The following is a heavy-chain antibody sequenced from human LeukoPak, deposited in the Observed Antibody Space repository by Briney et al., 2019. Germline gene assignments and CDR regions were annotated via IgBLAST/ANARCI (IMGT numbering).Heavy chain of an antibody. V-gene: IGHV3-7*01. CDR3: ARDSSPHCGADCYLDAFDI. CDR1: GFNFGTYW. Sequence: PGGSLRLSCAASGFNFGTYWMTWVRQAPGKGLEWVANIKRDGSVKNYLDSVKGRFTISRDNAKNSLYLQMSSLRAEDTAVYYCARDSSPHCGADCYLDAFDIWGQGTMVTVSS. D-gene: IGHD2-21*01. J-gene: IGHJ3*02. CDR2: IKRDGSVK.